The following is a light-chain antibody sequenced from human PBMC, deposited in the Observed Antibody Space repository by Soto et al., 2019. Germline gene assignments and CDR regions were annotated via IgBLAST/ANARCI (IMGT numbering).Light chain of an antibody. CDR2: KAS. Sequence: NQMTQSPSTLSASVGEKDTNTFRASQSISSWLAWYQQKPGKAPKLLIYKASSLESGVPSRFSGSGSGTEFTLTISSLQPDDFATYYCQQYNSYRTFGQGTKVDIK. CDR3: QQYNSYRT. J-gene: IGKJ1*01. CDR1: QSISSW. V-gene: IGKV1-5*03.